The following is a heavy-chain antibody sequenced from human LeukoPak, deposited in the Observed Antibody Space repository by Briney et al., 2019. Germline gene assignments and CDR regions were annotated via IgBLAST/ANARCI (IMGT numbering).Heavy chain of an antibody. D-gene: IGHD5-18*01. Sequence: GGSLRLSCAASGFIFSDYYMSWIRQAPGKGLEWVSYISSSGSTIYYADSVKGRFTISRDNAKNSLYLQMNSLRAEDTAVYYCARDSPRWIQLWLEDYYYGMDVWGQGTTVTVSS. CDR1: GFIFSDYY. J-gene: IGHJ6*02. V-gene: IGHV3-11*01. CDR2: ISSSGSTI. CDR3: ARDSPRWIQLWLEDYYYGMDV.